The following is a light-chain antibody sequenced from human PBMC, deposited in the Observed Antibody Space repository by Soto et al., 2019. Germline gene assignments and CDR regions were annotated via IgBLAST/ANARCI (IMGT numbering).Light chain of an antibody. J-gene: IGKJ5*01. CDR2: GAS. CDR3: QQRSNWPPT. V-gene: IGKV3-15*01. CDR1: QSVSSN. Sequence: EIVWTQSPATLSLSPGERATLSCRASQSVSSNLAWYQQKPGQAPRLLIYGASTRATGIPARFSGSGSGTEFTLTISRLQSEDFAVYDCQQRSNWPPTFGQGTRLEIK.